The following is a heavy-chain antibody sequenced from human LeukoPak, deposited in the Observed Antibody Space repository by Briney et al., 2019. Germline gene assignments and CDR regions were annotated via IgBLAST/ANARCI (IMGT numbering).Heavy chain of an antibody. CDR2: IIPIFGTA. D-gene: IGHD3-22*01. CDR1: GGTFSSYA. V-gene: IGHV1-69*13. J-gene: IGHJ4*02. Sequence: SVNVSCKASGGTFSSYAISWVRQAPGQGLEWMGGIIPIFGTANYAQKFQGRVTITADESTSTAYMELSSLRSEDTAVYYCAREEGYYDSSGYLTPFDYWGQGTLVTVSS. CDR3: AREEGYYDSSGYLTPFDY.